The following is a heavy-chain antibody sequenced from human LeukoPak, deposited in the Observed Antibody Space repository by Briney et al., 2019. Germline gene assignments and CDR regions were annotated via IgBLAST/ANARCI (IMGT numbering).Heavy chain of an antibody. J-gene: IGHJ4*02. CDR2: IWYDGSNK. V-gene: IGHV3-33*01. Sequence: GGSLRLSCAASGFTFSSYGKHWVRQAPGKGLERVAVIWYDGSNKYYADSVKGRFTISRDNSKNTLYLQMNSLRAEDTAVYYCARDLGGNYLSLYDWGQGTLVTVSS. CDR3: ARDLGGNYLSLYD. CDR1: GFTFSSYG. D-gene: IGHD4-23*01.